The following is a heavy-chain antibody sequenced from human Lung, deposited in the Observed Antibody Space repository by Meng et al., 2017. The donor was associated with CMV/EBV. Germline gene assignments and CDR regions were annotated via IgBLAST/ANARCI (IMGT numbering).Heavy chain of an antibody. J-gene: IGHJ1*01. CDR1: GGTFSSYG. Sequence: CCKDSGGTFSSYGFNWVRQAPGQGREWMGGVIPMFDRTNYAQKFQGRVTITADKSSSTAYMELSSLRSEDTAVYYCAAEGVATYTQQWGQGTLVTVSS. CDR2: VIPMFDRT. V-gene: IGHV1-69*06. CDR3: AAEGVATYTQQ. D-gene: IGHD5-12*01.